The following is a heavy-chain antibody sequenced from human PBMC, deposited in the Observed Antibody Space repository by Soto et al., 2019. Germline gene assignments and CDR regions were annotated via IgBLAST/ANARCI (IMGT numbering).Heavy chain of an antibody. V-gene: IGHV3-33*01. CDR3: ARDGDVNTGFGKDY. CDR1: GFTFRNYG. Sequence: QVQLVESGGGVVQPGRSLRLSCAASGFTFRNYGMHWVRQAPGKGLEWVAFIWDDGDNKYYAESYAESVKGRFTISRDNSKNMLYLQMNSLRVEDTAVYYCARDGDVNTGFGKDYWGQGTLVTVSS. CDR2: IWDDGDNK. J-gene: IGHJ4*02. D-gene: IGHD3-16*01.